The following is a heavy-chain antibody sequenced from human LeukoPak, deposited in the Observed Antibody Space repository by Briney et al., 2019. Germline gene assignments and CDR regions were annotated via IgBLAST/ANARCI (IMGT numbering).Heavy chain of an antibody. Sequence: SETLSLTCTVSGGSISSYYWSWIRQPPGKGLEWIGYIYYSGSTNYNPSLKSRVTISVDTSKNQFSLKLSSVTTADTAVYYCARGGDFWSGHDAFDIWGQGTMVTVSS. CDR1: GGSISSYY. V-gene: IGHV4-59*01. CDR3: ARGGDFWSGHDAFDI. CDR2: IYYSGST. J-gene: IGHJ3*02. D-gene: IGHD3-3*01.